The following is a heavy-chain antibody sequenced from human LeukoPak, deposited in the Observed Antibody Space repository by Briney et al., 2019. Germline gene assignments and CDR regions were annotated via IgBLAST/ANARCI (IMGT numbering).Heavy chain of an antibody. CDR3: ARQGRATVVMYMDD. Sequence: PSETLSLTCSVSGGSISGSSDNWGWIRQPPGKGLEWIGSIYYTGITYYNPSLMSRVTMSVDTSKNQFSLRLTSVTAADTAMYYCARQGRATVVMYMDDWGKGTTVTVSS. J-gene: IGHJ6*03. V-gene: IGHV4-39*01. CDR2: IYYTGIT. D-gene: IGHD4-23*01. CDR1: GGSISGSSDN.